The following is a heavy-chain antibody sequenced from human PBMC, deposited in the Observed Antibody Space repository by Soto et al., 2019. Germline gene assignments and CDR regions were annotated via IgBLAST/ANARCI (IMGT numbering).Heavy chain of an antibody. D-gene: IGHD6-19*01. CDR3: AKDLRYSSGWPYYFDY. CDR2: ISYDGSNK. CDR1: GFTFSSYG. Sequence: RRLSCAASGFTFSSYGMHWVRQAPGKGLEWVAVISYDGSNKYYADSVKGRFTISRDNSKNTLYLQMNSLRAEDTAVYYCAKDLRYSSGWPYYFDYWGQGTLVTVSS. J-gene: IGHJ4*02. V-gene: IGHV3-30*18.